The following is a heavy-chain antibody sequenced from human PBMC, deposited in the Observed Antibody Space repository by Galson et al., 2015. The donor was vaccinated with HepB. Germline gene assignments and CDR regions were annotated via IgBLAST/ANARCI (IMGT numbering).Heavy chain of an antibody. CDR3: TTDTGFDGEGNY. V-gene: IGHV3-15*01. CDR2: IKSKTDGGTT. J-gene: IGHJ4*02. D-gene: IGHD2-21*01. Sequence: SLRLSCAASGFTFSNAWMSWVRQAPGKGLEWVGRIKSKTDGGTTDYAAPVKGRFTISRDDSKNTLYLQMNSLKTEDTAVYYCTTDTGFDGEGNYWGQGTLVTVSS. CDR1: GFTFSNAW.